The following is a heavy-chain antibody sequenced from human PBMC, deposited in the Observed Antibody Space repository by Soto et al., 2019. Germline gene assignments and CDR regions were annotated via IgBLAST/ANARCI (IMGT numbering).Heavy chain of an antibody. J-gene: IGHJ4*02. Sequence: QVQLVQSGAEVRKPGASVKVSCKASGYTFNRHYIQWVRQAPGQGLEWMGMIDPGGGDTNYAKKWQGRVTLTSDTSTSTVYMRLSSVRSENTAVYYCAKRRGVGLNRSSMDYWGPGTLSIVSS. CDR3: AKRRGVGLNRSSMDY. V-gene: IGHV1-46*02. CDR1: GYTFNRHY. D-gene: IGHD1-26*01. CDR2: IDPGGGDT.